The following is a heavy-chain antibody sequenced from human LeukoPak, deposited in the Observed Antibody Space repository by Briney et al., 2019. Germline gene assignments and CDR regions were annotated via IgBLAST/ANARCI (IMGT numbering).Heavy chain of an antibody. V-gene: IGHV4-34*01. Sequence: SETLSLTCAVYGGSFSGYHWSWIRQPPGKGLEWIGEINHSGSTNYNPSLKSRVTISVDTSKNQFSLRLSSVTAADTAVYYCAREGAGGFDYWGQGTLVTVSS. J-gene: IGHJ4*02. CDR2: INHSGST. CDR3: AREGAGGFDY. CDR1: GGSFSGYH. D-gene: IGHD1-26*01.